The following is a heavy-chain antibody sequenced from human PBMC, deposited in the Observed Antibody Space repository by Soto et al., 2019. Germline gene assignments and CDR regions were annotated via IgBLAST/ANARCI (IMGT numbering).Heavy chain of an antibody. D-gene: IGHD3-3*01. Sequence: SETLSLTCTVSGGSISRGGYYWSWIRQHPGKGPEWIGYIYYSGSTYYNPSLKGRVTISVDTSKNQFSLKLSSVTAADTAVYYCARARTGGRFLEWFSGMDVWGQGTTVTVSS. CDR2: IYYSGST. V-gene: IGHV4-31*03. J-gene: IGHJ6*02. CDR3: ARARTGGRFLEWFSGMDV. CDR1: GGSISRGGYY.